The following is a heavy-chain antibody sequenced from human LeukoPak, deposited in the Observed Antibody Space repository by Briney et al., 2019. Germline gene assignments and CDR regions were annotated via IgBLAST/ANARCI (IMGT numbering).Heavy chain of an antibody. CDR3: AKWIGLFRQDY. V-gene: IGHV4-30-4*01. J-gene: IGHJ4*02. CDR1: GGSISSGDYY. Sequence: PSETLSLTCTVSGGSISSGDYYWSWIRQPPGKGLAWIGYIYYSGSTYYNPSLKSRVTISVDTSKHQFSLRLSSVTAADTAVYYCAKWIGLFRQDYWGQGTLVTVSS. D-gene: IGHD3-22*01. CDR2: IYYSGST.